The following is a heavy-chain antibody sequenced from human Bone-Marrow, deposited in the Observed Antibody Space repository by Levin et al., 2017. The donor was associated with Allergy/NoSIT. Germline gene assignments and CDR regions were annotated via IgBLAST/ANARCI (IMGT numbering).Heavy chain of an antibody. Sequence: LSLTCAASGFTFSSYGMHWVRQAPGKGLEWVAVISYDGSNKYYADSVKGRFTISRDNSKNTLYLQMNSLRAEDTAVYYCAKGGGYSSGWYRVDYWGQGTLVTVSS. CDR1: GFTFSSYG. V-gene: IGHV3-30*18. J-gene: IGHJ4*02. CDR2: ISYDGSNK. CDR3: AKGGGYSSGWYRVDY. D-gene: IGHD6-19*01.